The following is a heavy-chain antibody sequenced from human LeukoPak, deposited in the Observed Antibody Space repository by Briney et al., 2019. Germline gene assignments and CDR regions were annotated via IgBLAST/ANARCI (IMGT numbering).Heavy chain of an antibody. J-gene: IGHJ4*02. V-gene: IGHV1-58*01. Sequence: SVKVSCKASGFTFTSSAVQWVRQARGQRLEWIGWIVVGSGNTNYAQKFQERVTITRDMSTSTAYMELSSLRSEDTAVYYCAPTMVRGVIAGYWGQGTLVTVSS. D-gene: IGHD3-10*01. CDR2: IVVGSGNT. CDR3: APTMVRGVIAGY. CDR1: GFTFTSSA.